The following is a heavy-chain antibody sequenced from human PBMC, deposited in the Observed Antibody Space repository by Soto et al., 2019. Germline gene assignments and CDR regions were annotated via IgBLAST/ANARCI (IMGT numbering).Heavy chain of an antibody. Sequence: QVQLVESGGGVVQSGRSLRLSCAASGFTFSSYGMHWVRQAPGKGLEWVALIWYDGTNKYYADSVKGRFTISRDNSKNTLYLQMNSLRVEDTAVYYCAREGVTMTLVGRYFDYWGQGTLVTVSS. V-gene: IGHV3-33*01. CDR3: AREGVTMTLVGRYFDY. D-gene: IGHD3-22*01. CDR1: GFTFSSYG. J-gene: IGHJ4*02. CDR2: IWYDGTNK.